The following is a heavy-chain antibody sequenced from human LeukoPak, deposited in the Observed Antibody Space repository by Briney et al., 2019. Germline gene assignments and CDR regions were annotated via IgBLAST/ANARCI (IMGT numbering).Heavy chain of an antibody. Sequence: SQTLSLTCTVSGGSIGSYYWSWIRQPPGKGLEWIGYIYYSGSTNYNPSLKSRVTISVDTSKNQFSLKLSSVTAADTAVYYCASVSGSYSDYWGQGTLVTVSS. D-gene: IGHD1-26*01. V-gene: IGHV4-59*08. J-gene: IGHJ4*02. CDR1: GGSIGSYY. CDR2: IYYSGST. CDR3: ASVSGSYSDY.